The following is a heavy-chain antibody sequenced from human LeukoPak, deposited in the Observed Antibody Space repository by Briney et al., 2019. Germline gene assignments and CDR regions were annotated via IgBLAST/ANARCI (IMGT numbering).Heavy chain of an antibody. CDR2: IRSKAYGGTT. D-gene: IGHD3-22*01. J-gene: IGHJ4*02. CDR1: GFTFGDYA. CDR3: SPSGYLIDY. V-gene: IGHV3-49*03. Sequence: PGGSLGLSCTASGFTFGDYAMSWFRQAPGKGLEWVGFIRSKAYGGTTEYAASVKGRFTISRDDSKSIAYLQMNSLKTEDTAVYYCSPSGYLIDYWGQGTLVTVSS.